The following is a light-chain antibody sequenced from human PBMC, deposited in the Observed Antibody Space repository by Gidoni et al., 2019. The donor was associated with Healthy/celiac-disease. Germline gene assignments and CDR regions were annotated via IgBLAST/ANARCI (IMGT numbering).Light chain of an antibody. V-gene: IGKV1-9*01. CDR1: QGFSSY. CDR3: QQLNSYPF. J-gene: IGKJ4*01. CDR2: AAS. Sequence: DIQLTQSPPFLSASVGDRVTITCRASQGFSSYLAWYQHKPGKAPKRLSYAASTLQSGVPSRFSGSGSGTEFTLTISSLQPEDFETYYCQQLNSYPFFGGGTKVEIK.